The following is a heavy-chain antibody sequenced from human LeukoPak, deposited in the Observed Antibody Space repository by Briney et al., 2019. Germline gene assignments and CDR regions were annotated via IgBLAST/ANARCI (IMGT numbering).Heavy chain of an antibody. CDR1: GGSISSYY. CDR3: ARGSNYDILTGYVDY. Sequence: SETLSLTCTVSGGSISSYYWSWIRQPPGKGLEWIGYIYYSGSTNYNPSLKSRVTISVDTSKNQFSLKLSSVTAADTAVYYCARGSNYDILTGYVDYWGQGTLVTVSS. V-gene: IGHV4-59*12. CDR2: IYYSGST. D-gene: IGHD3-9*01. J-gene: IGHJ4*02.